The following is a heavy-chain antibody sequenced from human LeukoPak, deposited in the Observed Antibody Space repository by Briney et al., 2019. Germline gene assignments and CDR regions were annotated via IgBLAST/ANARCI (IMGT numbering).Heavy chain of an antibody. Sequence: GESLKISCKGSGYNFTNYWIGWVRQMPGKGLEWMGIIYPGDSDTRYSPSFQGQVTTSADKSISTAYLQWSSLKASDTAMYYCARPRQSDSSGYYWWGQGSLVTVSS. V-gene: IGHV5-51*01. CDR2: IYPGDSDT. CDR3: ARPRQSDSSGYYW. CDR1: GYNFTNYW. D-gene: IGHD3-22*01. J-gene: IGHJ4*02.